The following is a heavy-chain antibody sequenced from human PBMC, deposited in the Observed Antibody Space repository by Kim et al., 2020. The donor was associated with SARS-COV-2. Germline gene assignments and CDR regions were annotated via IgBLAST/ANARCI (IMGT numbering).Heavy chain of an antibody. CDR1: GDSISSYY. D-gene: IGHD3-3*01. CDR3: ARRARPGFYTH. CDR2: IYYSGST. J-gene: IGHJ4*02. V-gene: IGHV4-59*01. Sequence: SETLSLTCTVSGDSISSYYWFWIRQPPGQGLEWIGYIYYSGSTNNNPSLKSRGPISVDTSTTQFSLKLSPVTAAATAGYYCARRARPGFYTHWGQGTLV.